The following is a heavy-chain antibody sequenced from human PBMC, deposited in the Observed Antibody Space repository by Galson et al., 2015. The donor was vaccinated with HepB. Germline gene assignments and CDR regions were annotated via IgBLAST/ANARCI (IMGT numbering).Heavy chain of an antibody. CDR1: GGSISSSNYY. Sequence: ETLSLTCTVSGGSISSSNYYWGWIRQPPGKGLEWIGSNFYSGSTYYNPSLKGRVTISVDTSKNQLSLKVNSVTAADTAFYYCASGRRDGYRYFDYWGQGTLVTVSS. CDR2: NFYSGST. D-gene: IGHD5-24*01. CDR3: ASGRRDGYRYFDY. V-gene: IGHV4-39*01. J-gene: IGHJ4*02.